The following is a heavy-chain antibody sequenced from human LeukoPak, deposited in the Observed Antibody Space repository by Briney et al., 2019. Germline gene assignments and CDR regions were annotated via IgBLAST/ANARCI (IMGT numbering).Heavy chain of an antibody. CDR1: GFTFSSYA. CDR3: ARGIYGDFDY. J-gene: IGHJ4*02. D-gene: IGHD4/OR15-4a*01. CDR2: ISYDGSNK. V-gene: IGHV3-30*04. Sequence: PGGSLRLSCAASGFTFSSYAMHWVRQAPGKGLEWVAVISYDGSNKYYADSVKGRFTISRDNAKNSLYLQMNSLRAEDTAKYYCARGIYGDFDYWGQGTLVTVSS.